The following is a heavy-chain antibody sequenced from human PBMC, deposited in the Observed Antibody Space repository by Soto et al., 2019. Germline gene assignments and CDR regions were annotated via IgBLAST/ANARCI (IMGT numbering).Heavy chain of an antibody. CDR3: ARERGITYFDY. V-gene: IGHV4-59*01. D-gene: IGHD3-10*01. CDR2: IYYSGST. J-gene: IGHJ4*02. CDR1: GGSISSYY. Sequence: PSETLSLTCTVSGGSISSYYWSWIRQLPGKGLEWIGYIYYSGSTNYNPSLKSRVTISVDTSKNQFSLKLSSVTAADTAVYYCARERGITYFDYWGQGTLVTVSS.